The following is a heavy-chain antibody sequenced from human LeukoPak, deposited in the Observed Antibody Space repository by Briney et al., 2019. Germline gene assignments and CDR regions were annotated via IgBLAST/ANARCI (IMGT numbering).Heavy chain of an antibody. CDR3: ARRRYCSGGSCYAFDY. D-gene: IGHD2-15*01. CDR2: IYYSGST. Sequence: SETLSLTCTVSAGSISSSSYYWGWIRQPPGKGLEWIGSIYYSGSTYYNPSLKSRVTISVDTSKNQFSLKLSSVTAADTAVYYCARRRYCSGGSCYAFDYWGQGTLVTVSS. J-gene: IGHJ4*02. CDR1: AGSISSSSYY. V-gene: IGHV4-39*01.